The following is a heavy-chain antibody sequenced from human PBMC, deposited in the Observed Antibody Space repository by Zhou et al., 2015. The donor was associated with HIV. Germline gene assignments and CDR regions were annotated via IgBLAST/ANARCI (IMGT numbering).Heavy chain of an antibody. Sequence: QVQLVQSGAEVKKPGASVKVSCKASGYTFTSYDINWMRQATGQRPEWMGWMNTNGGQTGYAQKFQGRVTMTGDTSMRTVYMELSGLRSEDTAVYYCARRGTQLWSDSFDIWGQGTMVTVSS. V-gene: IGHV1-8*01. D-gene: IGHD5-18*01. CDR3: ARRGTQLWSDSFDI. CDR2: MNTNGGQT. J-gene: IGHJ3*02. CDR1: GYTFTSYD.